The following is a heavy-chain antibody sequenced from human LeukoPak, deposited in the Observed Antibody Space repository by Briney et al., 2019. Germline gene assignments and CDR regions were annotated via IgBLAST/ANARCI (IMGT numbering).Heavy chain of an antibody. CDR1: GYTFTSYA. CDR2: INAGNGNT. V-gene: IGHV1-3*01. Sequence: ASVKVSCKASGYTFTSYAMHWVRQAPGQRLEWMGWINAGNGNTKYSQKFQGRVTITRDTSASTAYMELSSLRSEDAAVYYCARDGAPGYCSGGSCYSLDYWGQGTLVTVSS. CDR3: ARDGAPGYCSGGSCYSLDY. D-gene: IGHD2-15*01. J-gene: IGHJ4*02.